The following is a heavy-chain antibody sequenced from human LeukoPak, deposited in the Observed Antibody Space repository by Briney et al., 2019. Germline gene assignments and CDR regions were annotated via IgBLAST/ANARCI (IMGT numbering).Heavy chain of an antibody. V-gene: IGHV1-46*01. D-gene: IGHD3-10*01. CDR1: GYTFTSNY. CDR2: ISPSGGST. J-gene: IGHJ6*03. Sequence: ASVKVSCKAFGYTFTSNYMHWVRQAPGQGPEWMGVISPSGGSTTYAQKFQGRVTLTRDMSTSTDYLELSSLRSEDTAVYYCARVPGSYSRRKYYYYYMDVWGKGTTVTISS. CDR3: ARVPGSYSRRKYYYYYMDV.